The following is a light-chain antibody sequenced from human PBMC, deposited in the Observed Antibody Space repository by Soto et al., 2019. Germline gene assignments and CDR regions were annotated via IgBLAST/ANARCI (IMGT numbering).Light chain of an antibody. CDR1: QNIDSSS. Sequence: EIVLPQSPGTLSLSPGERATLACRASQNIDSSSLAWYQQTPGQAPRLLIYGSSSRATGISDRFSGSGSGTDFTLTISRLEPEDFAVSYCQLYGDYPEWMVGQGTKVEIK. CDR3: QLYGDYPEWM. CDR2: GSS. J-gene: IGKJ1*01. V-gene: IGKV3-20*01.